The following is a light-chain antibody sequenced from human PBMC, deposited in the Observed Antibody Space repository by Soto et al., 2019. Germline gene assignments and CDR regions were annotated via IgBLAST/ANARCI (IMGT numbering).Light chain of an antibody. V-gene: IGLV1-47*02. Sequence: QPVLTQPPSASGTPGQRVTISCSGSSSNIGSNFAYWYQQRPGTAPRLLIYNNDQRPSGVPDRFSGSKSGTSASLAISGLRSEDEADYYCAAWDDSLSVRYVFGTGTKLTVL. CDR2: NND. J-gene: IGLJ1*01. CDR3: AAWDDSLSVRYV. CDR1: SSNIGSNF.